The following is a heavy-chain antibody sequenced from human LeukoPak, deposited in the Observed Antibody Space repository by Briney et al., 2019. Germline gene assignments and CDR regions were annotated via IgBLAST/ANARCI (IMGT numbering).Heavy chain of an antibody. CDR1: GFTFSSYE. CDR2: INWNGGST. CDR3: ARGYDFWTGHFDY. Sequence: PGGSLRLSCAASGFTFSSYEMNWVRQAPGKGLEWVSGINWNGGSTGYADSVKGRFTISRDNAENSLYLQMNSLRTEDTALYYCARGYDFWTGHFDYWGQGTLVTVSS. D-gene: IGHD3-3*01. J-gene: IGHJ4*02. V-gene: IGHV3-20*04.